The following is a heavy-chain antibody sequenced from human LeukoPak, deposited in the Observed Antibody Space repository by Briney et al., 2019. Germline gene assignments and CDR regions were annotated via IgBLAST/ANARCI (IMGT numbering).Heavy chain of an antibody. CDR1: GYTLIGYY. CDR2: INPNSGGT. V-gene: IGHV1-2*02. J-gene: IGHJ4*02. CDR3: ARDASRFDY. Sequence: ASVKVSCKASGYTLIGYYIHWVRQAPGQGLEWMGWINPNSGGTKYAQRFQGRVTMTRDTSISTAYMELSGLRSDDTAVYYCARDASRFDYWGQGTLVTVSS.